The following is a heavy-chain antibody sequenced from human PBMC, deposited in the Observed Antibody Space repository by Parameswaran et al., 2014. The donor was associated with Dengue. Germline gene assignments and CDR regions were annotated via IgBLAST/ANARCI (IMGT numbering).Heavy chain of an antibody. Sequence: ASETLSLTCTVSGYSISSGYYWGWIRQPPGKGLEWIGSIYHSGSTYYNPSLKSRVTISVDTSKNQFSLKLSSVTAADTAVYYCARAVYSYGPEQNDHYYGMDVWGQGTTVTVSS. CDR2: IYHSGST. D-gene: IGHD5-18*01. CDR1: GYSISSGYY. J-gene: IGHJ6*02. CDR3: ARAVYSYGPEQNDHYYGMDV. V-gene: IGHV4-38-2*02.